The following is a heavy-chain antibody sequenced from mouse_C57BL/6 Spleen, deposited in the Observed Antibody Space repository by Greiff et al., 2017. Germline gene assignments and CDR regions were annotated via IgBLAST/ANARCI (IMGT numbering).Heavy chain of an antibody. D-gene: IGHD1-1*01. CDR3: ARSGGSSYEGAMDY. J-gene: IGHJ4*01. CDR2: INPNNGGT. Sequence: EVKLLESGPELVKPGASVKIPCKASGYTFTDYNMDWVKQSHGKSLEWIGDINPNNGGTIYNQKFKGKATLTVDKSSSTAYMELRSLTSEDTAVYYWARSGGSSYEGAMDYWGQGTSVTVSS. CDR1: GYTFTDYN. V-gene: IGHV1-18*01.